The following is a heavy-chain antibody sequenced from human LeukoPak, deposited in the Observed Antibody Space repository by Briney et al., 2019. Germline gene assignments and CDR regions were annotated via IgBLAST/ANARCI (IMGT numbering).Heavy chain of an antibody. CDR1: GFIFSSYS. D-gene: IGHD3-22*01. J-gene: IGHJ4*02. Sequence: GGSLRLSCAASGFIFSSYSMNWVRQAPGKGLEWVSYISSSGSTIYYADSVKGRFTISRDNAKNSLYLQMNSLRAEDTAVYYCARDQFSLYDSSGTIDYWGQGTLVTVSS. V-gene: IGHV3-48*04. CDR3: ARDQFSLYDSSGTIDY. CDR2: ISSSGSTI.